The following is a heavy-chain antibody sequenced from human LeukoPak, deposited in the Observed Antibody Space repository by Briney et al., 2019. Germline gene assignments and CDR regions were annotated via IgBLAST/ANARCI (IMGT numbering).Heavy chain of an antibody. Sequence: SETLSLTCTVSGGSISSYYWSWIRQPPGKGLEWIGYIYYSGSTNYNPSLKSRVTISVDTSKNQFSLKLSSVTAADTAVYYCARVSMDTARYYYYYMDVWGKGTTVTVSS. CDR2: IYYSGST. CDR1: GGSISSYY. J-gene: IGHJ6*03. CDR3: ARVSMDTARYYYYYMDV. V-gene: IGHV4-59*01. D-gene: IGHD5-18*01.